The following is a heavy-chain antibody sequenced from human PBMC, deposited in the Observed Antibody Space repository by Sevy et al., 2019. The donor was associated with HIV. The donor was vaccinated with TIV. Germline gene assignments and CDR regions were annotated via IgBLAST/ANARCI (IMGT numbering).Heavy chain of an antibody. V-gene: IGHV1-18*01. D-gene: IGHD3-10*01. J-gene: IGHJ4*02. CDR3: ARGGVTMVRGVTLGY. CDR2: ISAYNGNT. Sequence: ASVKVSCKASGYTFTSYGISWVRQAPGQGLEWMGWISAYNGNTNYAQKLQGRVTMTTDTSTSTAYMELRSLRSDDTAGYYCARGGVTMVRGVTLGYWGQGTLVTVSS. CDR1: GYTFTSYG.